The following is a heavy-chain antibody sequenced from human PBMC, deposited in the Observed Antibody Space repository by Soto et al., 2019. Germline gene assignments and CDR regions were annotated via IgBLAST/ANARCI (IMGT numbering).Heavy chain of an antibody. Sequence: SETLSLTCTVSGGSISSSSYYWGWIRQPPGKGLEWIGSIYYSGSTYYNPSLKSRVTISVDTSKNQFSLKLSSVTAADTAVYYCARLTSSSWFTLDYWGQGTLVTVSS. J-gene: IGHJ4*02. V-gene: IGHV4-39*01. D-gene: IGHD6-13*01. CDR2: IYYSGST. CDR3: ARLTSSSWFTLDY. CDR1: GGSISSSSYY.